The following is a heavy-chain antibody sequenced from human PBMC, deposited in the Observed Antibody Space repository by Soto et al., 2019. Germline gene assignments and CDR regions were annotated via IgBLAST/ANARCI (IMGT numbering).Heavy chain of an antibody. CDR2: INPNSGGT. CDR3: ARAYCSSTSCYSGACDY. V-gene: IGHV1-2*04. CDR1: GYTFTGYY. D-gene: IGHD2-2*01. Sequence: QVQLVQSGAEVKKPGASVKVSCKASGYTFTGYYMHWVRQAPGQGLEWMGWINPNSGGTNYAQKFQGWVTMTRDTSISTAYMEPSRLRSDDTAVYYCARAYCSSTSCYSGACDYWGQGTLVTVSS. J-gene: IGHJ4*02.